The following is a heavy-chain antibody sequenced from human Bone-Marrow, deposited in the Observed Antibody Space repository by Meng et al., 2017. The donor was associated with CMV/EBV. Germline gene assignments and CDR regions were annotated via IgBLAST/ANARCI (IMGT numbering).Heavy chain of an antibody. Sequence: GGSLRLSCAASGFTFSSYDMHWVRQATGKGLEWVSAIGTAGDTYYPGSVKGRFTISRENAKNSLYLQMNSLRAEDTAVYYCAKEGYCSSTSCYLGYYYYYGMDVWGQGTTVTVSS. D-gene: IGHD2-2*01. J-gene: IGHJ6*02. CDR3: AKEGYCSSTSCYLGYYYYYGMDV. V-gene: IGHV3-13*01. CDR2: IGTAGDT. CDR1: GFTFSSYD.